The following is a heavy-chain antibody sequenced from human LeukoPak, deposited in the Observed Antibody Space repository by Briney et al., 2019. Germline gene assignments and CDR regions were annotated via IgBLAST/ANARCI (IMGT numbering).Heavy chain of an antibody. Sequence: SSETLSLTCAVYGFTFSGYYWSWIRQPPGKGLEWIGEINHSGSSDYNPSLKRRVTISVDTSKSQFSLKLSYLSAADTAVYYCARGVSGWYYFDYWGQGTLVTVSS. CDR3: ARGVSGWYYFDY. D-gene: IGHD6-19*01. CDR2: INHSGSS. J-gene: IGHJ4*02. V-gene: IGHV4-34*01. CDR1: GFTFSGYY.